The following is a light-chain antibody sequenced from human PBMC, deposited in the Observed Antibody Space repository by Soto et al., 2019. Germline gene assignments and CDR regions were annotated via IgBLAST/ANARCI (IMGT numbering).Light chain of an antibody. J-gene: IGKJ1*01. CDR2: GAS. V-gene: IGKV3D-7*01. Sequence: PGHRATLSCRASQSVSSSNFAWYQQKPAQAPRLLIYGASRRAPGIPERFSGSGSGTEFTLTISSLQPEDFATYYCLQDYNYPTFGQGTRWIS. CDR3: LQDYNYPT. CDR1: QSVSSSN.